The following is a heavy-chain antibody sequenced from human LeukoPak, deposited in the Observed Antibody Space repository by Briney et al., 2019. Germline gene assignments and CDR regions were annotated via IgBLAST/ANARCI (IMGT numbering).Heavy chain of an antibody. CDR2: ISDDGSSK. Sequence: RGGSLRLSCAASGFTFSTYGMHWVRQAPGKGLEWVAVISDDGSSKYYADSVKGRFTISRDNSKNTLYLQMNSLRAEDTAVHYCAKDSSSGWYGVYFDYWGQGIMVTVSS. CDR3: AKDSSSGWYGVYFDY. CDR1: GFTFSTYG. V-gene: IGHV3-30*18. D-gene: IGHD6-19*01. J-gene: IGHJ4*02.